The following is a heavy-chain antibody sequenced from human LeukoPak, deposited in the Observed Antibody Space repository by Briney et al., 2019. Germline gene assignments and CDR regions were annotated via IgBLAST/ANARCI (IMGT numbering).Heavy chain of an antibody. J-gene: IGHJ4*02. Sequence: GGSLRLSCAASGITFSSYGMHWVRQAPGKGLEWVAVISYDGSNKYYADSVKGRFTISRDNSKNTLYLQMNSLRAEDTAVYYCAKDPGALWGQGTLVTVSS. CDR3: AKDPGAL. V-gene: IGHV3-30*18. CDR1: GITFSSYG. D-gene: IGHD3-10*01. CDR2: ISYDGSNK.